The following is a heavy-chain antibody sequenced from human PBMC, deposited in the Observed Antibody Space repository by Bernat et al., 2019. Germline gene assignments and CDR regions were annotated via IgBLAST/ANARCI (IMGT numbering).Heavy chain of an antibody. V-gene: IGHV4-39*01. CDR3: ASTRDGYNLGAFDI. J-gene: IGHJ3*02. CDR2: IYYSGST. Sequence: QLQLQESGPGLVKPSETLSLTCTVSGGSISSSSYYWGWIRQPPGKGLEWIGSIYYSGSTYYNPSLKSRVTISVDTSKNQFSLKLSSVTAADTAVYYCASTRDGYNLGAFDIWGQGTMVTVSS. D-gene: IGHD5-24*01. CDR1: GGSISSSSYY.